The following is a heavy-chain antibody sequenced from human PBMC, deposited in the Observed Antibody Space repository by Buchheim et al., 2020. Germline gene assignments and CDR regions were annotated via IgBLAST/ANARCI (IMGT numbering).Heavy chain of an antibody. Sequence: QVQLVQSGAEVKKPGASVKVSCKASGYTFTSYDINWVRQAPGQGLEWMGWISAYNGNTNYAQKLQGRVTMTTDTSTSTAYMELRSLRSDDTAVYYCARDDPRPSWELLPGAAYYFDYWGQGTL. CDR3: ARDDPRPSWELLPGAAYYFDY. CDR2: ISAYNGNT. V-gene: IGHV1-18*01. D-gene: IGHD1-26*01. J-gene: IGHJ4*02. CDR1: GYTFTSYD.